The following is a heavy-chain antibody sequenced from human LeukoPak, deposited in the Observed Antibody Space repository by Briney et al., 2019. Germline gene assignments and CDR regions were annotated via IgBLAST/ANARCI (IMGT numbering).Heavy chain of an antibody. J-gene: IGHJ4*02. CDR2: IGDTGSAI. CDR1: GFTFSSYG. Sequence: GGSLRLSCAASGFTFSSYGINWVRQAPGKGLEWLSYIGDTGSAIHYADSVKGRFTISRDNAKNSLYLQMNSLRAEDTAVYYCARDDVDTAMATHPPLDYWGQGTLVTVSS. D-gene: IGHD5-18*01. V-gene: IGHV3-48*01. CDR3: ARDDVDTAMATHPPLDY.